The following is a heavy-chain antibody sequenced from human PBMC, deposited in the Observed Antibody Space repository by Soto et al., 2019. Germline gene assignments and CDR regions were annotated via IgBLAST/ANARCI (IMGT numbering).Heavy chain of an antibody. D-gene: IGHD3-16*02. CDR3: ARGMRVTLGGFIAPSYYFDY. CDR2: MNPNSGNT. V-gene: IGHV1-8*01. CDR1: GYTFTSYD. J-gene: IGHJ4*02. Sequence: QVQLVQSGAEVKKPGASVKVSCKASGYTFTSYDINWVRQATGQGLEWMGWMNPNSGNTGYAQKFQGRVTMTRNTSISTAYMELSSLRSEDTAVYYCARGMRVTLGGFIAPSYYFDYWGQGTLVTVSS.